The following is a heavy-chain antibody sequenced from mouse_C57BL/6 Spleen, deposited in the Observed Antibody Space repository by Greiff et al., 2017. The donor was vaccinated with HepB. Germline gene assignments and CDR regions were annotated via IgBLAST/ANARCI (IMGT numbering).Heavy chain of an antibody. CDR2: IDPSDSYT. V-gene: IGHV1-69*01. J-gene: IGHJ1*03. Sequence: QVQLQQPGAELVMPGASVKLSCKASGYTFTSYWMHWVKQRPGQGLEWIGEIDPSDSYTNYNQKFKGKSTLTVDKSSSTAYMQLSSLTSEDSAVYYCARSLARAVEGLVHYYGSSDGYFDVWGTGTTVTVSS. CDR3: ARSLARAVEGLVHYYGSSDGYFDV. CDR1: GYTFTSYW. D-gene: IGHD1-1*01.